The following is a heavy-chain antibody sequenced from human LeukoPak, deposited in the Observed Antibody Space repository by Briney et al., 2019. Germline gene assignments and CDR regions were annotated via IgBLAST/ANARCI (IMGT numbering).Heavy chain of an antibody. CDR3: AKDPDSSGYYSSFDY. D-gene: IGHD3-22*01. CDR1: GFTFSSYG. V-gene: IGHV3-23*01. CDR2: ISGSGGST. Sequence: GGSLRLSCAASGFTFSSYGMSWVRQAPGQGLEWVSAISGSGGSTYYADSVKGRFTISRDNSKNTLYLQINSLRAEDTAVYYCAKDPDSSGYYSSFDYWGQGTLVTVSS. J-gene: IGHJ4*02.